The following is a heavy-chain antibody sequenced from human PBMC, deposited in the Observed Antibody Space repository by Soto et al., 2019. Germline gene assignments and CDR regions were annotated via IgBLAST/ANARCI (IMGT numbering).Heavy chain of an antibody. J-gene: IGHJ6*02. CDR2: ISGSGGST. CDR3: AKTGGSGSFSWTHNYYYYYGMDV. CDR1: GFTFSSYA. D-gene: IGHD3-10*01. Sequence: GGSLRLSCAASGFTFSSYAMSWVRQAPGKGLEWVSAISGSGGSTYYADSVKGRFTISRDNSKNTLYLQMNSLRAEDTAVYYCAKTGGSGSFSWTHNYYYYYGMDVWGQGTTVTVSS. V-gene: IGHV3-23*01.